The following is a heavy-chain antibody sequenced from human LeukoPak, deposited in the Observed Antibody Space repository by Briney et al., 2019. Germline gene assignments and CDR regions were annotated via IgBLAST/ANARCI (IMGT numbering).Heavy chain of an antibody. D-gene: IGHD6-19*01. V-gene: IGHV3-9*03. CDR2: ICWNSGSI. J-gene: IGHJ4*02. CDR1: GFAFDDYA. CDR3: AKGIAVAASGGFDY. Sequence: GGSLRLSCAASGFAFDDYAMHWVRQAPGEGLEWVSGICWNSGSIGYADSVKGRFTISRDNAKNSLYLQMNSLRAEDMAVYYCAKGIAVAASGGFDYWGQGTLVTVSS.